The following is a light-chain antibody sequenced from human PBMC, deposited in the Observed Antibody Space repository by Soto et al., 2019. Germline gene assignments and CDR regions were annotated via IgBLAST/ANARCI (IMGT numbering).Light chain of an antibody. CDR1: SSDVGAYNY. CDR3: SSYTSSSTLYV. J-gene: IGLJ1*01. Sequence: QSVLTQPDSVSGSPGQSITISCTGTSSDVGAYNYVSWYQQHPGKAPKLMISEVSNRPSGVSNRFSGSKSGNTASLTISGLQAEDEADYFCSSYTSSSTLYVFGTGTKVTVL. V-gene: IGLV2-14*01. CDR2: EVS.